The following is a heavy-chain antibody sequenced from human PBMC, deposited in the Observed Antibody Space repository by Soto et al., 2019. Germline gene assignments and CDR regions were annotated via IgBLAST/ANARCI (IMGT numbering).Heavy chain of an antibody. Sequence: ASVQVSCKASGYTFTSYDINWVRQATGQGLEWMGWMNPNSGNTGYAQKFQGRVTMTRNTSISTAYMELSSLRSEDTAVYYCARGRGYYDSSGYSPQGDYWGQGTLVTVSS. CDR1: GYTFTSYD. J-gene: IGHJ4*02. V-gene: IGHV1-8*01. CDR2: MNPNSGNT. D-gene: IGHD3-22*01. CDR3: ARGRGYYDSSGYSPQGDY.